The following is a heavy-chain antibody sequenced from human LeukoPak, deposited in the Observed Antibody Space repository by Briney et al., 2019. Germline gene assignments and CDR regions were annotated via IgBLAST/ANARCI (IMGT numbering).Heavy chain of an antibody. Sequence: GRSLRLSCAASGFTLSNWWVTWVRQAPGQGPEFLANIKPTGTETYYVDPVKGRFTISRDNAKDLVFLQMSRLRGEDTALYYCGRFGYEAAVDLWGRGTLVTV. CDR3: GRFGYEAAVDL. CDR1: GFTLSNWW. V-gene: IGHV3-7*01. CDR2: IKPTGTET. J-gene: IGHJ4*02. D-gene: IGHD6-25*01.